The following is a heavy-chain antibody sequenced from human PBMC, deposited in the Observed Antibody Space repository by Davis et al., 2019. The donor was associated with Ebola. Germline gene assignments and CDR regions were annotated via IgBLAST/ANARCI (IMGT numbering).Heavy chain of an antibody. CDR2: IWYDGSNK. J-gene: IGHJ6*02. V-gene: IGHV3-33*01. CDR3: ARVGTTRYYYYGMDV. Sequence: GGSLRLSCAASGFTFSSYGMHWVRQAPGKGLEWVAAIWYDGSNKYYADSVKGRFTISRDNSKNTLYLQMNSLRAEDTAVYYCARVGTTRYYYYGMDVWGQGTTVTVSS. CDR1: GFTFSSYG. D-gene: IGHD4-17*01.